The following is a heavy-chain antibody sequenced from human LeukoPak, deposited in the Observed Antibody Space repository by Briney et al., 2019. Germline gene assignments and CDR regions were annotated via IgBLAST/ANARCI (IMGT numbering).Heavy chain of an antibody. CDR1: GFTFSDYY. J-gene: IGHJ3*02. V-gene: IGHV3-11*03. D-gene: IGHD3-22*01. CDR2: ISSSSTYT. Sequence: GGSLRLSCAASGFTFSDYYMSWIRQAPGKGLEWVSYISSSSTYTNYADSGKGRFTISRDNAKNSLFLQMNRLRAEDTAVYYCARPRSPPTTYYSDSTAYVDALDIWGQGTMVTVSS. CDR3: ARPRSPPTTYYSDSTAYVDALDI.